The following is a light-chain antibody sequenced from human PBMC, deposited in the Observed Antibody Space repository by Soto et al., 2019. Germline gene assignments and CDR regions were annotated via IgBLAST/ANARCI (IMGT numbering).Light chain of an antibody. Sequence: EIVMTQSPATLSVSPGERATLSCRASQSVNSNLAWYQRKPGQAPRLLFYGASTRATGIPARFSGSGSGTEFTLTISSLQSEDFAIYYCQQYNNWPLTFGGGTKVEIK. CDR2: GAS. CDR1: QSVNSN. J-gene: IGKJ4*01. CDR3: QQYNNWPLT. V-gene: IGKV3-15*01.